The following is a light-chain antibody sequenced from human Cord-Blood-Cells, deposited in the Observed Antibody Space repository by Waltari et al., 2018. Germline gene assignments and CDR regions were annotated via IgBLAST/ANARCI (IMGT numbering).Light chain of an antibody. CDR1: QSVSSN. CDR3: QQYNNWPPNT. V-gene: IGKV3-15*01. J-gene: IGKJ3*01. CDR2: GAS. Sequence: EIVMTQSPATLSVSPGERATLSCRASQSVSSNLAWYQQKPGQAPRLLIYGASTRATGIPARFSGSGSVTEFTLTISSLQSEDFAVYYCQQYNNWPPNTFGPGTKVDIK.